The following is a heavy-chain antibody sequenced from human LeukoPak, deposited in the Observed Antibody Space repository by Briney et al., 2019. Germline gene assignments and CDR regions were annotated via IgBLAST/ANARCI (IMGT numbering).Heavy chain of an antibody. CDR1: SGSLSSSYW. D-gene: IGHD1-20*01. CDR3: ARDFRERRGITGPHGMDV. Sequence: PSETLSLTCAVSSGSLSSSYWWSWVRQPPGKGLEWIGEIYHSGSTNYNPSLKSRVTISIDKSKNQFSLRLSSVTAADTAVYYCARDFRERRGITGPHGMDVWGQGTTVTVSS. J-gene: IGHJ6*02. V-gene: IGHV4-4*02. CDR2: IYHSGST.